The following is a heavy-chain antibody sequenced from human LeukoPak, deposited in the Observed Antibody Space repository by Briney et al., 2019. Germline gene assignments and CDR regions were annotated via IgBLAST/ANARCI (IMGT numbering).Heavy chain of an antibody. V-gene: IGHV4-59*12. J-gene: IGHJ6*03. CDR1: GGSISSYY. Sequence: PSETLSLTCTVSGGSISSYYWSWIRQPPGKGLEWIGYVYYSGSTYYNPSLKSRVTISVDTSKNQFSLKLSSVTAADTAVYYCAGEMEDKSFSFGELRKNYYYYMDVWGKGTTVTVSS. D-gene: IGHD3-10*01. CDR3: AGEMEDKSFSFGELRKNYYYYMDV. CDR2: VYYSGST.